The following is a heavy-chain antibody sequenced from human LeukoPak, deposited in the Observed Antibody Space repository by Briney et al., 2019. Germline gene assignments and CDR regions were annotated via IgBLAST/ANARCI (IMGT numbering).Heavy chain of an antibody. J-gene: IGHJ6*03. V-gene: IGHV5-51*01. CDR1: GYSFTSYW. Sequence: PGEALKISCMGSGYSFTSYWIGGVRQMPGKGLEWMGIIYPGDSDTRYSPSFQGQVTISADKSSSTAYLQWSSLKASDTAMYYCARHPHGGYCRGGSCFRTDYSYYMDVWGKGTTVTVSS. D-gene: IGHD2-15*01. CDR3: ARHPHGGYCRGGSCFRTDYSYYMDV. CDR2: IYPGDSDT.